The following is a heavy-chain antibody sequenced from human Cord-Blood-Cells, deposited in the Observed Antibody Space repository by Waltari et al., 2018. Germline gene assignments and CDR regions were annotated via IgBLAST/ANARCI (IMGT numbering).Heavy chain of an antibody. CDR1: GFPFSSYD. V-gene: IGHV3-48*03. CDR2: IRSSGSTI. Sequence: EVQLVGSGGGLVQPGGSLRLSCAASGFPFSSYDMNCVSQAPGKGLEWVSYIRSSGSTIYYADSVKGRFTISRDNAKNSLYLQMNSLRAEDTAVYYCARDSGYDYFDYWGQGTLVTVSS. CDR3: ARDSGYDYFDY. D-gene: IGHD5-12*01. J-gene: IGHJ4*02.